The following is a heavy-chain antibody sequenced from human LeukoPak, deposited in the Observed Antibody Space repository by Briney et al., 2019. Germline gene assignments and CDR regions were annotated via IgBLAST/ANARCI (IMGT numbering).Heavy chain of an antibody. CDR1: GGTFSSYA. V-gene: IGHV1-69*13. Sequence: ASVKVSCTASGGTFSSYAISWVRQAPGQGLEWMGGIIPIFGTANYAQKFQGRVTITADESTSTAYMELSSLRSEDTAVYYCARSSSSFYYFDYWGQGTLVTVSP. CDR2: IIPIFGTA. J-gene: IGHJ4*02. D-gene: IGHD6-13*01. CDR3: ARSSSSFYYFDY.